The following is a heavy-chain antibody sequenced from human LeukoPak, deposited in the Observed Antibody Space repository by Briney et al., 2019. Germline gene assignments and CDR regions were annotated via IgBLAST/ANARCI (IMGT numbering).Heavy chain of an antibody. J-gene: IGHJ4*02. V-gene: IGHV1-69*04. D-gene: IGHD5-18*01. CDR2: IIPFLGIA. CDR3: ARDRRSGYSSGYHFDY. CDR1: GGTFSPYA. Sequence: SVKVSCKPSGGTFSPYAISWVRQAPGQGLEWMGRIIPFLGIANYAQKYQGRVTITADKSTSTAYMELSSLRSGDTAVDYCARDRRSGYSSGYHFDYWGQGTLVTVSS.